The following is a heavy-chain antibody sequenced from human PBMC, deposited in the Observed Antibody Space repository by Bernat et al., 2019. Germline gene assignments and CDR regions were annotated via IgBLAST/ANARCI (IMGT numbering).Heavy chain of an antibody. V-gene: IGHV4-4*02. CDR3: ARDDYYDSSGYKPLDY. Sequence: QVQLQESGPGLVKPSGTLSLTCAVSGGSISSSNWWSWVRQPPGKGVEWIGEIYQSGCTNYNPSLKRRVTISVAKSKSQFSLKLSSVTTADTAVYYCARDDYYDSSGYKPLDYWGQGTLVTVSS. D-gene: IGHD3-22*01. J-gene: IGHJ4*02. CDR1: GGSISSSNW. CDR2: IYQSGCT.